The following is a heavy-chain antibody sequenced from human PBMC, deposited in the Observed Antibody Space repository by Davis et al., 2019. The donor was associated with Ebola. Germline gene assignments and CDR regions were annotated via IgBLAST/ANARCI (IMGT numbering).Heavy chain of an antibody. CDR2: INSGSRSM. V-gene: IGHV3-48*02. CDR1: GFTFSTYG. Sequence: GESLKIPCAASGFTFSTYGMNRVRQAPGKGLEYVSHINSGSRSMYYAESVKGRITISRDDAKSTLYLQMNSLRDEDTANYCATDPEGWLDFDYWGHGTLVTVSS. CDR3: ATDPEGWLDFDY. D-gene: IGHD6-19*01. J-gene: IGHJ4*03.